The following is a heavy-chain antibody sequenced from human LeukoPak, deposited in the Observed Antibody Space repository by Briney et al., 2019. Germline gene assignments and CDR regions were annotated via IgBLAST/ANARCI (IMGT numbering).Heavy chain of an antibody. V-gene: IGHV1-69*04. D-gene: IGHD6-13*01. CDR1: GGTFSSYA. Sequence: SVKVPCKASGGTFSSYAISWVRQAPGQGLEWMGRIIPILGIANYAQKFQGRVTITADKSTSTAYMELSSLRSEDTAVYYCARDTTKSIAAADYWGQGTLVTVSS. J-gene: IGHJ4*02. CDR3: ARDTTKSIAAADY. CDR2: IIPILGIA.